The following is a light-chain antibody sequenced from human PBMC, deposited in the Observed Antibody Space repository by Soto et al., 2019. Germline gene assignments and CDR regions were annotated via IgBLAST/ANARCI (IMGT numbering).Light chain of an antibody. Sequence: IQLTQSPSSLSASLGDRVTITCRASQSISSYLNWYQQKPGKAPKLLIYAASSLQSGVPSRFSGSGSGTDFTLTISSLQPEDFATYYCQQSYSTPQTFGQGTKVDIK. J-gene: IGKJ1*01. CDR3: QQSYSTPQT. CDR1: QSISSY. CDR2: AAS. V-gene: IGKV1-39*01.